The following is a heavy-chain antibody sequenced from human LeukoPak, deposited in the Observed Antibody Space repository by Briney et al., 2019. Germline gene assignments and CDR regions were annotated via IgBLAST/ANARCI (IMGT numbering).Heavy chain of an antibody. CDR3: ARSQTEPRTPFDY. CDR2: ISYNGNKK. J-gene: IGHJ4*02. CDR1: GFTFVNYG. V-gene: IGHV3-30*14. Sequence: GGSLRLSCAASGFTFVNYGFHWVRQAPGKALEWVAFISYNGNKKYGDSVKGRFTISRDNSKNTLYLQMNSLRAEDTAVYYCARSQTEPRTPFDYWGQGTLVTVSS. D-gene: IGHD1-14*01.